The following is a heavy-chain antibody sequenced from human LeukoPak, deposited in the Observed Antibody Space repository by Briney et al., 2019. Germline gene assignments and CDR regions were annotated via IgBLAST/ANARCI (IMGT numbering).Heavy chain of an antibody. CDR2: IYSGGST. CDR3: AREFYDSSGYYSVGFGY. CDR1: GFTVSSNY. D-gene: IGHD3-22*01. Sequence: GGSLRLSCAASGFTVSSNYMSWVRQAPGKGLEWVSVIYSGGSTYYADSVKGRFTISRDNSKNTLYLQMNSLRAEDTAVYYCAREFYDSSGYYSVGFGYWGQGTLVTVSS. V-gene: IGHV3-53*01. J-gene: IGHJ4*02.